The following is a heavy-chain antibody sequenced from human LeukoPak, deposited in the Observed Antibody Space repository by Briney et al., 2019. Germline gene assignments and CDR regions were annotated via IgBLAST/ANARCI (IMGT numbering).Heavy chain of an antibody. CDR1: GGSFSGYY. J-gene: IGHJ4*02. D-gene: IGHD4-23*01. CDR2: INHSGST. Sequence: SETLSLTCAVYGGSFSGYYWSWIRQPPGKGLEWIGEINHSGSTNYNPSLKSRVTISVDTSKNQFSPKLSSVTAADTAVYYCARGPGYGGNSEGYFDYWGQGTLVTVSS. V-gene: IGHV4-34*01. CDR3: ARGPGYGGNSEGYFDY.